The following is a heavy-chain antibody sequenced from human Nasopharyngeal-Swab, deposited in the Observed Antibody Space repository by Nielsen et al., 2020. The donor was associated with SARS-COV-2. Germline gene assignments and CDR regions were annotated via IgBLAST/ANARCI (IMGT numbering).Heavy chain of an antibody. D-gene: IGHD4-23*01. CDR2: ISYDGSNK. J-gene: IGHJ6*03. V-gene: IGHV3-30*03. CDR1: GFTFSSYW. CDR3: ATGSTTVVTPEYYYYMDV. Sequence: GGSLRLSCAASGFTFSSYWMHWVRQAPGKGLEWVAVISYDGSNKYYADSVKGRFTISRDNSKNTLYLQMNSLRAEDTAVYYCATGSTTVVTPEYYYYMDVWGKGTTVTVSS.